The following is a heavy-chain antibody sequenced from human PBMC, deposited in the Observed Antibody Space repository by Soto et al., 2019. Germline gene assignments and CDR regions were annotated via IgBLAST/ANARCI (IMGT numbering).Heavy chain of an antibody. V-gene: IGHV2-5*01. CDR2: IYWNDDD. CDR1: GFSLSTTGVG. D-gene: IGHD1-26*01. J-gene: IGHJ4*02. CDR3: AHWYGGEFHY. Sequence: QITLRASGPTLVKPTQTLTLTCTVSGFSLSTTGVGVGWIRQPPGKALEWLAVIYWNDDDRYSPSLKSRLTITKNSSKNQVVLTMTNMDPVDTSTYYCAHWYGGEFHYWGRGTLVTVSS.